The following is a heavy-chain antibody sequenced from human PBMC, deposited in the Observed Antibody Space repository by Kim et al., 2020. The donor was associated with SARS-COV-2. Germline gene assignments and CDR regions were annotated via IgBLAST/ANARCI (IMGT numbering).Heavy chain of an antibody. CDR1: GYTFTSYG. V-gene: IGHV1-18*01. J-gene: IGHJ6*02. D-gene: IGHD3-3*01. CDR3: ARGITIFGVVITEYYYYYGMDV. CDR2: ISAYNGNT. Sequence: ASVKVSCKASGYTFTSYGISWVRQAPGQGLEWMGWISAYNGNTNYAQKLQGRVTMTTDTSTSTAYMELRSLRSDDTAVYYCARGITIFGVVITEYYYYYGMDVWGQGTTVTVSS.